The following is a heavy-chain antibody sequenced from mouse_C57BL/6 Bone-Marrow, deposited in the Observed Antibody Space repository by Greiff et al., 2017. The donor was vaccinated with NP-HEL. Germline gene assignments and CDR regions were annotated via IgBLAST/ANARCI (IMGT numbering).Heavy chain of an antibody. CDR1: GYTFTSYW. J-gene: IGHJ3*01. Sequence: VQLQQPGAELVKPGASVKMSCKASGYTFTSYWITWVKQRPGQGLEWIGDIYPGSGSTNYNEKFKSKATLTVDTSSSTAYMQLSSLTSEDSAVYDCSSGIYYGNLACFAFWGRGTLVTVTA. CDR3: SSGIYYGNLACFAF. D-gene: IGHD2-1*01. CDR2: IYPGSGST. V-gene: IGHV1-55*01.